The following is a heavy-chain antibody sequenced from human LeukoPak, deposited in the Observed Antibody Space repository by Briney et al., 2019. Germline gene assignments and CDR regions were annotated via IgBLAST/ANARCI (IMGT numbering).Heavy chain of an antibody. Sequence: KPSETLSLTCIVSGGSISSGTYYWGWIRQPPGKGLEWIGSMFYGGTTYYNPSLKSRVTISVDTSKNQFSLKLSSVTAADTAVYYCARDTQAFTFGQTMVRGVMPSNRFDPWGQGTLVTVSS. CDR3: ARDTQAFTFGQTMVRGVMPSNRFDP. CDR1: GGSISSGTYY. CDR2: MFYGGTT. J-gene: IGHJ5*02. V-gene: IGHV4-39*07. D-gene: IGHD3-10*01.